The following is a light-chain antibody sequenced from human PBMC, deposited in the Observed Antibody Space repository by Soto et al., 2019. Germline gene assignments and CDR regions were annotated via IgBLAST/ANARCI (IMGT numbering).Light chain of an antibody. CDR2: DDS. V-gene: IGLV3-21*02. CDR1: NIGRKN. J-gene: IGLJ3*02. Sequence: SYELTQPPSVSVAPGQTARITCGGSNIGRKNVHWYQQKPGQAPVLAVFDDSDRPSGIPERFSGSNSGDTATLTISRVEAGDEADYYCQVWDSDTFPWVFGGGTKVTVL. CDR3: QVWDSDTFPWV.